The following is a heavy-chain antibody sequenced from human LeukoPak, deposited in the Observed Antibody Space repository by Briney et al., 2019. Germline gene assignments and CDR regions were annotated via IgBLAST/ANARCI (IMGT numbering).Heavy chain of an antibody. V-gene: IGHV4-30-4*01. J-gene: IGHJ1*01. CDR2: IYYSGST. D-gene: IGHD3-22*01. CDR3: ARGVSYYDSSGYYNEYFQH. CDR1: GGSISSGDYY. Sequence: PSQTLSLTCTVSGGSISSGDYYWSWIRQPPGMGLEWIGYIYYSGSTYYSPSLESRITISVDTSKNQFSLKLSSVTAADTAVYYCARGVSYYDSSGYYNEYFQHWGQGTLVTVSS.